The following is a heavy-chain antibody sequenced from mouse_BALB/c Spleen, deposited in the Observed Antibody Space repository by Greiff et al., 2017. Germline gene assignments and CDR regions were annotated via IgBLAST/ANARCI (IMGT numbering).Heavy chain of an antibody. V-gene: IGHV5-12-2*01. D-gene: IGHD2-1*01. CDR3: ARHGFAYGNFHWYFDV. CDR2: ISNGGGST. J-gene: IGHJ1*01. CDR1: GFTFSSYT. Sequence: EVQGVESGGGLVQPGGSLKLSCAASGFTFSSYTMSWVRQTPEKRLEWVAYISNGGGSTYYPDTVKGRFTISRDNAKNTLYLQMSSLKSEDTAMYYCARHGFAYGNFHWYFDVWGAGTTVTVSS.